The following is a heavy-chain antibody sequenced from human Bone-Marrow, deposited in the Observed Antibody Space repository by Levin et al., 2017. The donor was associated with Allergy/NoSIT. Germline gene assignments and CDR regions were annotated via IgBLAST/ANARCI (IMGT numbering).Heavy chain of an antibody. D-gene: IGHD3-10*01. V-gene: IGHV3-23*01. CDR1: GFAFSDYV. CDR2: ISGSGGTT. Sequence: GGSLRLSCAASGFAFSDYVMTWVRQAPGKGLEWVSTISGSGGTTYYADSVKGRFTISRDNSRYTLYLQMNSLRAEDTAVYYCARSGRARSGLSGTHAPRGGFFDPWGQGTLVTVSS. CDR3: ARSGRARSGLSGTHAPRGGFFDP. J-gene: IGHJ5*02.